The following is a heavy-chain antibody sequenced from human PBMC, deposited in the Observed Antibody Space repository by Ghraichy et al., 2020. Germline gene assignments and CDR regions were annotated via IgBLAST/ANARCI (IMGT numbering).Heavy chain of an antibody. CDR3: ARWQCGTMFSY. D-gene: IGHD3-10*02. J-gene: IGHJ4*02. Sequence: SETLSLTCTVSGGSISSSTHYWVWIRQPPGQWLEWIGSIYYSGKVDYNPSLSSRLTISVDSSKNQFSLRLSSVTAADAAVYYCARWQCGTMFSYWGQGTLVTVST. CDR2: IYYSGKV. V-gene: IGHV4-39*01. CDR1: GGSISSSTHY.